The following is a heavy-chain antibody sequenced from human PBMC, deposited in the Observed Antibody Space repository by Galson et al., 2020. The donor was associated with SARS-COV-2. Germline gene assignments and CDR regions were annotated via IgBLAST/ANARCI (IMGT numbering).Heavy chain of an antibody. D-gene: IGHD5-12*01. V-gene: IGHV5-51*01. CDR2: IYPGDSDI. CDR1: GYTFSTYW. CDR3: ARQGNGYDSWFDF. J-gene: IGHJ4*02. Sequence: GESLKISCESSGYTFSTYWIGWVRQMPGKGLEWMGIIYPGDSDIRYSPSFQGQVIISADKSTSTAYLQWGGLKASDTAIYYCARQGNGYDSWFDFWGQGTLVTVSS.